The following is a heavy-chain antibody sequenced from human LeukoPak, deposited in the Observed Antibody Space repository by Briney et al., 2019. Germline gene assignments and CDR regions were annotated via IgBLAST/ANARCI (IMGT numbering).Heavy chain of an antibody. CDR3: AKGEGYGGNRGLAT. V-gene: IGHV1-18*01. CDR2: ISAYNGNT. J-gene: IGHJ3*01. D-gene: IGHD4-23*01. CDR1: GYTFTSYG. Sequence: ASVKVSCKASGYTFTSYGISWVRQAPGQGLEWMGWISAYNGNTNYAQKLQGRVTMTTETSTSTAYMELRSLRSDDTAVYYCAKGEGYGGNRGLATWGQGTMVTVSS.